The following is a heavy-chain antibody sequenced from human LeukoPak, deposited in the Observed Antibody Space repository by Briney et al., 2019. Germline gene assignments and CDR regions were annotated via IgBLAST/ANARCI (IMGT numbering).Heavy chain of an antibody. CDR1: GGSISTGTYY. D-gene: IGHD6-6*01. CDR2: IYYSGST. Sequence: SETLSLTCTVSGGSISTGTYYWGWIRQPPGKGLEWIGSIYYSGSTYYTPSLKSRVTMSVDTSRNQFSLKLTSVTAADTAIYYCARGAYTSSRFDPWGQGTLVTVSS. J-gene: IGHJ5*02. V-gene: IGHV4-39*01. CDR3: ARGAYTSSRFDP.